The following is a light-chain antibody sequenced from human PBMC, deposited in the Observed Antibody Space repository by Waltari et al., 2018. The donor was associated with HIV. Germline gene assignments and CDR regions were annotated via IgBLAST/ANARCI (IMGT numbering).Light chain of an antibody. V-gene: IGLV1-47*01. CDR2: RTN. CDR1: SSNIGSNY. CDR3: AAWDDSLSLL. J-gene: IGLJ2*01. Sequence: QSVVTQPPSASGTPGHRVTISCSGSSSNIGSNYVYWYQQLPGTAPKLLIYRTNQRSSGLPDRLSGSKSGTSASLAISGLRPEDEAEYYCAAWDDSLSLLFGGGTKLTVL.